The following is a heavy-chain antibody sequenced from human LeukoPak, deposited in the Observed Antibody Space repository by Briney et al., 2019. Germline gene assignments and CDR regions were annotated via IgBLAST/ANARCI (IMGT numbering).Heavy chain of an antibody. CDR2: INHSGST. CDR3: AREDDYIGNWFDP. CDR1: GGSFSGYY. D-gene: IGHD4-11*01. Sequence: SETLSPTCAVYGGSFSGYYWSWIRQPPGKGLEWIGEINHSGSTNYNPSLKSRVTISVDTSKNQFSLKLSSVTAADTAVYYCAREDDYIGNWFDPWGQGTLVTVSS. J-gene: IGHJ5*02. V-gene: IGHV4-34*01.